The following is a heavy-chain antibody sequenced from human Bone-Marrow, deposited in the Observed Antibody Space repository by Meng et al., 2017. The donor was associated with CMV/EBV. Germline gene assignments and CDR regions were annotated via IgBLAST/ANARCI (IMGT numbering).Heavy chain of an antibody. J-gene: IGHJ5*02. Sequence: ASVKVSCKASGYTFTGYYMHWVRQAPGQGLEWMGWISPNSGGTNSAQKFQGRVTMTRDTSISTAYMELSRLRSDDTAVYYCASDRRGCSGYNLWFDPWGQGTLVTVSS. D-gene: IGHD5-12*01. V-gene: IGHV1-2*02. CDR1: GYTFTGYY. CDR3: ASDRRGCSGYNLWFDP. CDR2: ISPNSGGT.